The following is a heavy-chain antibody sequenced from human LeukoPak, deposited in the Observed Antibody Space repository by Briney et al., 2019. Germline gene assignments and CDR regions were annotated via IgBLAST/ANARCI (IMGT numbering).Heavy chain of an antibody. CDR1: GFTFSSYA. V-gene: IGHV3-23*01. CDR2: ISGSGGST. CDR3: AKGKYSSGGVPDY. D-gene: IGHD6-19*01. J-gene: IGHJ4*02. Sequence: GGSLRLSCAASGFTFSSYAMSWVRQAPGKGLEWVSAISGSGGSTYYADSVKGRFTISRDNSKNTLYLQMNSLRGEDTAVYYCAKGKYSSGGVPDYWGQGTLVTVSS.